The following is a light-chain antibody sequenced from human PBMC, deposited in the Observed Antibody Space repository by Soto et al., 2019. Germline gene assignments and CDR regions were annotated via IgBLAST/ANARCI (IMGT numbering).Light chain of an antibody. CDR1: QSVSSY. CDR3: QQRSSWPRT. V-gene: IGKV3-11*01. J-gene: IGKJ2*01. CDR2: DAS. Sequence: EIVLTQSPATLSLSPGERATLSCRASQSVSSYLAWYQQKPGQTPRLFIYDASNRATGIPARFSGSGSGTDFTLTISSLEPEDFAVYYCQQRSSWPRTFGQGTKLEIK.